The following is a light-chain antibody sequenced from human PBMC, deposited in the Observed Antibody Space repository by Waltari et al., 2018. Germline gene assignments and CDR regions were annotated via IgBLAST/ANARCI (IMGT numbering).Light chain of an antibody. CDR3: SSYTTESTWV. CDR1: NTDVGGYNY. CDR2: VFS. Sequence: QSAPTQPPSVSGSPGQSVTISCTGANTDVGGYNYVSWYQHHPGRAPKLLIYVFSSRASGVSDRFSVSKSDNTASLTISWLQAEDEADYFCSSYTTESTWVFGGGTRLTVL. V-gene: IGLV2-14*03. J-gene: IGLJ3*02.